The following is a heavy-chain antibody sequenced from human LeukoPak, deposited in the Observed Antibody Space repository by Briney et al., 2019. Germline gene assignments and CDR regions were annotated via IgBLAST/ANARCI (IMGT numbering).Heavy chain of an antibody. V-gene: IGHV1-46*01. CDR1: GYTFTSYY. CDR3: ARVWEYQLLSVNWFDP. CDR2: INPSGGTT. D-gene: IGHD2-2*01. J-gene: IGHJ5*02. Sequence: ASVKVSCKASGYTFTSYYMHWVRQAPGQGLEWMGIINPSGGTTSYAQKFQGRVTITADESTSTAYMELSSLRSEDTAVYYCARVWEYQLLSVNWFDPWGQGTLVTVSS.